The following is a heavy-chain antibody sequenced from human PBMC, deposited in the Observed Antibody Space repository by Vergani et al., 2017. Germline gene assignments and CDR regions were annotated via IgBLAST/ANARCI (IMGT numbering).Heavy chain of an antibody. CDR3: ATGYVWGSYRQYYFDY. V-gene: IGHV1-46*01. Sequence: QVQLVQSGAEVKKPGASVKVSCKASGYTFTSYYMHWVRQAPGQGLEWMGIINPSGGSTIYAQKFQGRVTMTEDTSTDTAYMELSSLRSEDTAVYYCATGYVWGSYRQYYFDYWGQGTLVTVSS. CDR2: INPSGGST. J-gene: IGHJ4*02. D-gene: IGHD3-16*02. CDR1: GYTFTSYY.